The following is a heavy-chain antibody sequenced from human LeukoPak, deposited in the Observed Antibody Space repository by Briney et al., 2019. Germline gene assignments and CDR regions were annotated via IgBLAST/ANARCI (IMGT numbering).Heavy chain of an antibody. J-gene: IGHJ4*02. CDR1: GGSISSGGYY. Sequence: SQTLSLTCTVSGGSISSGGYYWSWIRQHPGKGLEWIGYIYYSGSTYYNPSLKSRVTISVDTSKNQFSLKLSSVTAADTAVYYCARRRKGYCSSTSCYEEDYWGQGTLVTVSS. V-gene: IGHV4-31*03. D-gene: IGHD2-2*01. CDR2: IYYSGST. CDR3: ARRRKGYCSSTSCYEEDY.